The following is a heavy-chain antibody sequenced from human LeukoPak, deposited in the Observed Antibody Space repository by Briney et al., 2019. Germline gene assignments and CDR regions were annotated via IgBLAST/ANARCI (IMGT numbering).Heavy chain of an antibody. CDR3: AREGGGARGLWFGELLSYGMDV. J-gene: IGHJ6*02. V-gene: IGHV3-48*04. CDR2: ISSSSSTI. D-gene: IGHD3-10*01. Sequence: GGSLRLSCAASGFTFSSYSMNWVRQAPGKGLEWVSYISSSSSTIYYADSVKGRFTISRDNAKNSLYLQMNSLRAEDTAVYYCAREGGGARGLWFGELLSYGMDVWGQGTTVTVSS. CDR1: GFTFSSYS.